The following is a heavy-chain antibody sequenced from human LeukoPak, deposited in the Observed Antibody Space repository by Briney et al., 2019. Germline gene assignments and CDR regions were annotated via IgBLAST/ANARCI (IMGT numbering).Heavy chain of an antibody. J-gene: IGHJ4*02. D-gene: IGHD1-7*01. CDR2: ISGSSDST. Sequence: PGGSLRLSCAASGFTFSSYAMSWVRQAPGKGLEWVSGISGSSDSTYYADSVKGRFTISRDNSKNTLYLQMNSLRAEDTAVYYCAKLPIAPTYFYNWDWGFDYWGQGTLVTVSS. V-gene: IGHV3-23*01. CDR1: GFTFSSYA. CDR3: AKLPIAPTYFYNWDWGFDY.